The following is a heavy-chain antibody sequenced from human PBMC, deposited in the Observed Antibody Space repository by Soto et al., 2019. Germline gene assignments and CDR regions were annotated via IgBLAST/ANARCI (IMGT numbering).Heavy chain of an antibody. Sequence: GASVKVSCKASGYTFTSYGISWVRQAPGQGLEWMGWISAYNGNTNYAQKLQGRVTMTTDTSTSTAYMELRSLRSDDTAVYYCARGYYYDSSGYYRGHAFDILAKGLGSPS. CDR1: GYTFTSYG. CDR3: ARGYYYDSSGYYRGHAFDI. J-gene: IGHJ3*02. V-gene: IGHV1-18*04. D-gene: IGHD3-22*01. CDR2: ISAYNGNT.